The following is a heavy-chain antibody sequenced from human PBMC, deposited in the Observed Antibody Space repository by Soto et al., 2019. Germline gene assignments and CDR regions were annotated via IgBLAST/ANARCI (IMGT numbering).Heavy chain of an antibody. CDR1: GGTFSIYA. D-gene: IGHD2-2*01. CDR2: IIPISGTA. CDR3: ARSQGSSTSLAIYYYYYYGMDV. V-gene: IGHV1-69*01. J-gene: IGHJ6*02. Sequence: QVQLVQSGAEVKKPGSSVKVSCKASGGTFSIYAISWVRQAPGQGLERMGGIIPISGTANYAQKFQGRVTITADESTSTAYMELSILRSEDTAVYYCARSQGSSTSLAIYYYYYYGMDVWGQGTTVTVSS.